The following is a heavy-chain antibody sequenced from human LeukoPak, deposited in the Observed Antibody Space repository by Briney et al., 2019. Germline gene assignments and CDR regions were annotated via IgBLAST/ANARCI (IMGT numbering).Heavy chain of an antibody. CDR1: GGSISSYY. CDR3: ARVGGYCSSTSCYPYYYYGMDV. Sequence: SETLSLTCTVSGGSISSYYWSWIRQPPGKGLEWIGYIYYSGSTNYNPSLKSRVTISVDTSKNQFSLKLSSVTAADTAVYYCARVGGYCSSTSCYPYYYYGMDVWGQGTTVTVSS. V-gene: IGHV4-59*01. J-gene: IGHJ6*02. D-gene: IGHD2-2*01. CDR2: IYYSGST.